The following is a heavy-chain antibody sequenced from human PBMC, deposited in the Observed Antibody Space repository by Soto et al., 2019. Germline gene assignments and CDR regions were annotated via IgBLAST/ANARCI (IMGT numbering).Heavy chain of an antibody. CDR3: ARALLGYCSGGSCLYYYGMDV. J-gene: IGHJ6*02. V-gene: IGHV1-69*01. CDR2: IIPIFGTA. Sequence: QVQLVQSGAEVKKPGSSVKVSCTASGGTFSSYAISWVRQAPGQGLEWMGGIIPIFGTANYAQKFQGRVTITADEPTSTAYMELSSLRSEDTAVYYCARALLGYCSGGSCLYYYGMDVRGQGTTVTVSS. D-gene: IGHD2-15*01. CDR1: GGTFSSYA.